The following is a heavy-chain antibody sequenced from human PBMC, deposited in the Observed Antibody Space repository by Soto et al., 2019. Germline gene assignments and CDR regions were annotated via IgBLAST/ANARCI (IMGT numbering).Heavy chain of an antibody. CDR1: GFSLRTSGVG. D-gene: IGHD6-13*01. V-gene: IGHV2-5*01. CDR3: AHSRSSSCYSVSTQYYHN. Sequence: QITLKESGPTLETPTQPLTLTCTFSGFSLRTSGVGVGWIRQPPGTALEWLALIYWNDDKRYSPSLKRRLTITNLTSKNQVVLTMTNMDPLDTTTYYCAHSRSSSCYSVSTQYYHNWGQSPLLAPSS. CDR2: IYWNDDK. J-gene: IGHJ1*01.